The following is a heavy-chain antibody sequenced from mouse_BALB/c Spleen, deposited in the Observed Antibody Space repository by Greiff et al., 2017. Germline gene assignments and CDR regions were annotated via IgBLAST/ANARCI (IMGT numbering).Heavy chain of an antibody. D-gene: IGHD1-1*01. J-gene: IGHJ4*01. CDR1: GFTFNTYA. V-gene: IGHV10-1*02. Sequence: EVKLVESGGGLVQPKGSLKLSCAASGFTFNTYAMNWVRQAPGKGLEWVARIRSKSNNYATYYADSVKDRFTISRDDSQSMLYLQMNNLKTEDTAMYYCVRPLYYGSSYAMDYWGQGTSVTVSS. CDR2: IRSKSNNYAT. CDR3: VRPLYYGSSYAMDY.